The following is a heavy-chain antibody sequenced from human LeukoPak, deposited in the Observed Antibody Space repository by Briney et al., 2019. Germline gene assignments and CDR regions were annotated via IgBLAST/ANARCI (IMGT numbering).Heavy chain of an antibody. CDR2: IYYSGST. D-gene: IGHD3-22*01. CDR3: ARVLGFRVSSGFFDY. J-gene: IGHJ4*02. Sequence: PSETLSLTCTVYGCSISSGGYYWSWIPQHPGKCLEWLGYIYYSGSTYYHPSPKSRATISVDTSKNQFSLKLSSVTAADTAVYYCARVLGFRVSSGFFDYWGQGTLVTVSS. CDR1: GCSISSGGYY. V-gene: IGHV4-31*03.